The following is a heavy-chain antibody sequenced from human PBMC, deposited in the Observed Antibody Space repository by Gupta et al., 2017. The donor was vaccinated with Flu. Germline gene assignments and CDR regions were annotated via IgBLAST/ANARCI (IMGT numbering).Heavy chain of an antibody. CDR1: GFTLSDHH. J-gene: IGHJ4*02. D-gene: IGHD3-22*01. V-gene: IGHV3-72*01. Sequence: EVQLVESGGGLVQPGGSLRLSCVVSGFTLSDHHLDWVRQAPGKGLVWMGRSKNRATIYPTVYAASVEGRFTFSRDDSKNSVNLKMNSLKTEDTAVYYCTRLNFYDGSGYYNDFWGQGTLVAVSS. CDR3: TRLNFYDGSGYYNDF. CDR2: SKNRATIYPT.